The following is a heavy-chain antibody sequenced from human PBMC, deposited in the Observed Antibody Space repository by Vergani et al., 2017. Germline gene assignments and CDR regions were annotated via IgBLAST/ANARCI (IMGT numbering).Heavy chain of an antibody. Sequence: QVQLVESGGGVVQPGRSLRLSCAASGFTFSSYGMHWVRQAPGKGLEWVAVISYDGSNKYYADSVKGRFTISRDNSKNTLYLQMNSLRAEDTAVYYCAKGPHGDYGADVDYWGQGTLVTVSS. CDR3: AKGPHGDYGADVDY. D-gene: IGHD4-17*01. CDR1: GFTFSSYG. J-gene: IGHJ4*02. V-gene: IGHV3-30*18. CDR2: ISYDGSNK.